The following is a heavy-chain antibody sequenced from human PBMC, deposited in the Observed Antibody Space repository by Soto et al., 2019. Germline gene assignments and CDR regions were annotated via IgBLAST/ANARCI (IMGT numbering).Heavy chain of an antibody. J-gene: IGHJ6*02. Sequence: PGGSLRLSCAASGFTFSSYGMHWVRQAPGKGLEWVAVIWYDGSNKYYADSVKGRFTISRDNSKNTLYLQMNSLRAEDTAVYYCARGGAGEVTTKGLHYYYYYGMDVWGQGTTVTVSS. V-gene: IGHV3-33*01. CDR3: ARGGAGEVTTKGLHYYYYYGMDV. D-gene: IGHD4-4*01. CDR1: GFTFSSYG. CDR2: IWYDGSNK.